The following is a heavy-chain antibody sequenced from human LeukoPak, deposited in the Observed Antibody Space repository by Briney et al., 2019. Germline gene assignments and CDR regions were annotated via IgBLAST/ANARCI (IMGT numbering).Heavy chain of an antibody. CDR1: GYTFTSYG. D-gene: IGHD3-9*01. V-gene: IGHV1-18*01. J-gene: IGHJ3*02. Sequence: ASVKVSCKASGYTFTSYGISWVRQAPGQELEWMGWISAYNGNTNYAQKLQDRVTMTTDTSTTTAYMELRSLRSDDTAVYYCARDYPLRFFTTDLTYYDILTGYPLRAFDIWGQGTMVTVSS. CDR2: ISAYNGNT. CDR3: ARDYPLRFFTTDLTYYDILTGYPLRAFDI.